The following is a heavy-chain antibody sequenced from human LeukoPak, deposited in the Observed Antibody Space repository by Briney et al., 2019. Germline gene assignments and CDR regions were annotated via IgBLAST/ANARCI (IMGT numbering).Heavy chain of an antibody. V-gene: IGHV4-38-2*02. CDR1: GYSISNGYY. J-gene: IGHJ4*02. CDR2: IYHSGDSP. CDR3: AREFRGGGESGIFDY. Sequence: SETLSLTCTVSGYSISNGYYWGWVRQPPGKGLEWIGNIYHSGDSPYYNPTLKSRVTISVDTSKNQFSLKLNSVTATGTAVYYCAREFRGGGESGIFDYWGQGTLVTVSS. D-gene: IGHD2-21*01.